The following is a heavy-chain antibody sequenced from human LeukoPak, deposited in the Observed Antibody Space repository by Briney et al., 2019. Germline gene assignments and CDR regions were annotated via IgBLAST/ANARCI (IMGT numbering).Heavy chain of an antibody. CDR2: INPSGGST. Sequence: ASVKVSCKASGYTFTSYYMHWVRQAPGQGLEWMGIINPSGGSTSYAQKFQGRVTMTRDMSTSTVYMELSSLRSEDTAVYYCARGRRGSFSEYSFDYGARGPLVPVPS. V-gene: IGHV1-46*01. CDR1: GYTFTSYY. D-gene: IGHD1-26*01. CDR3: ARGRRGSFSEYSFDY. J-gene: IGHJ4*02.